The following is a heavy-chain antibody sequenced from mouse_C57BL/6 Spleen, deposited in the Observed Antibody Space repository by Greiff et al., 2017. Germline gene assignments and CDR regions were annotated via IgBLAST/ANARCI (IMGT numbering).Heavy chain of an antibody. CDR2: IYPGSGST. D-gene: IGHD2-4*01. V-gene: IGHV1-55*01. Sequence: VKLQESGAELVKPGASVKMSCKASGYTFTSYWITWVKQRPGQGLEWIGDIYPGSGSTNYNEKFKSKATLTVDTSSSTAYMQLSSLTSEDSAVYYCARRVDYDEGFAYWGQGTLVTVSA. CDR1: GYTFTSYW. CDR3: ARRVDYDEGFAY. J-gene: IGHJ3*01.